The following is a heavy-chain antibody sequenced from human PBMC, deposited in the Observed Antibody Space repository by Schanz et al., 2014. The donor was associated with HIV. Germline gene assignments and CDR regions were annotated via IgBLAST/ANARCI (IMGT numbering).Heavy chain of an antibody. CDR3: AKPDYESSGRPYYFDY. CDR1: GFTFSSYA. J-gene: IGHJ4*02. CDR2: ISGSGGTA. V-gene: IGHV3-23*01. D-gene: IGHD3-22*01. Sequence: EVLLLDSGGGLIQPGGSLRLSCAASGFTFSSYAMSWVRQAPGKGLECVSVISGSGGTAYYVDSVKGRFTISRDNSKNTLYLQMNSLRAEDAAVYYCAKPDYESSGRPYYFDYWGQGTLVTVSS.